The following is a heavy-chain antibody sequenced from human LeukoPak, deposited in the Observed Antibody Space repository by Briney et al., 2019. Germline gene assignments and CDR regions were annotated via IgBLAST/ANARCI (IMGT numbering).Heavy chain of an antibody. D-gene: IGHD4-17*01. J-gene: IGHJ4*02. CDR3: ARHYGDSSSFDY. CDR1: GFSFRDYY. CDR2: ISTSSRYT. V-gene: IGHV3-11*03. Sequence: GGSLRLSCAAFGFSFRDYYMSWIRQAPGKGLEWLSYISTSSRYTKYADSVTGRFSISRVNGDDSLYLQMNNLRVEDTAIYFCARHYGDSSSFDYWGQGTLVTVSS.